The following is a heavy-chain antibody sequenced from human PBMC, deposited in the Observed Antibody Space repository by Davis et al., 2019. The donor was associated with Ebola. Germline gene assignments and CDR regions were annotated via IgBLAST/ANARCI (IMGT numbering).Heavy chain of an antibody. D-gene: IGHD2-15*01. V-gene: IGHV4-59*08. Sequence: MPSETLSLTCAVYGGSFSGYYWSWIRQPPGKGLEWIGYIYYSGSTNYNPSLKSRVTMSLDTSKNQFSLMLRSVTAADTAVYYCARHGSGGSCFPNWGQGTLVTVSS. CDR2: IYYSGST. CDR3: ARHGSGGSCFPN. CDR1: GGSFSGYY. J-gene: IGHJ4*02.